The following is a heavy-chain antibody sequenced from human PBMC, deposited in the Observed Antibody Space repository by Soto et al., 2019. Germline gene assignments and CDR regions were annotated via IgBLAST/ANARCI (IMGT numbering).Heavy chain of an antibody. CDR3: ARALWFGESNAIGY. V-gene: IGHV3-13*01. J-gene: IGHJ4*02. CDR1: GFPFSSYE. CDR2: IGTAGDT. Sequence: EVQLVESGGGLVQPGGSRSLSCAPLGFPFSSYEMPWVQRATGNGLTGVSAIGTAGDTYYPGSVKGRFTTSRENAKNSLYLQMNSLRAGDTAVYYCARALWFGESNAIGYWGQGTLVTVSS. D-gene: IGHD3-10*01.